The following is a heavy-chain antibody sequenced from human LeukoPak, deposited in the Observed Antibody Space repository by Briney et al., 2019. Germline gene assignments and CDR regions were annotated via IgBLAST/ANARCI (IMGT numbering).Heavy chain of an antibody. D-gene: IGHD2-2*01. Sequence: SVKVSCKASGGTFSSYAISWVRQAPGQGLEWMGGIIPIFGTANYAQKFQGRVTITADESTSTAYMELSSLRSEDTAVYYCARENWECSSTSCYFDYWGQETLVTVPS. CDR3: ARENWECSSTSCYFDY. J-gene: IGHJ4*02. CDR2: IIPIFGTA. V-gene: IGHV1-69*13. CDR1: GGTFSSYA.